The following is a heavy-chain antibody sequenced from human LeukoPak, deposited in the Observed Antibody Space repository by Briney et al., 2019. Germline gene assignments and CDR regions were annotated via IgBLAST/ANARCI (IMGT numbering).Heavy chain of an antibody. D-gene: IGHD6-19*01. J-gene: IGHJ4*02. Sequence: SVKVSCKTSGGSVRGYSISWVRQAPGEGLEWMGMIVPALGTADYAQRFQGRASITTDESTGITYMELRSLRSEDTAVYYCARGRGSGWYSLEYWGQGTLVTVSS. V-gene: IGHV1-69*16. CDR3: ARGRGSGWYSLEY. CDR1: GGSVRGYS. CDR2: IVPALGTA.